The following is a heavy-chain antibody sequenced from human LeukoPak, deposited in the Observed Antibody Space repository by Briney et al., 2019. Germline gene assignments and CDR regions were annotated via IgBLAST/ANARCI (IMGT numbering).Heavy chain of an antibody. CDR1: GFTFSSYS. CDR2: ISSSSSTI. Sequence: GSLRLSCAASGFTFSSYSMNWVRQAPGKGLEWVSYISSSSSTIYYADSVKGRFTISRDNAKNSLYLQMNSLRAEDTAVYYCARVPAASYYYYMDVWGKGTTVTVSS. J-gene: IGHJ6*03. D-gene: IGHD2-2*01. V-gene: IGHV3-48*01. CDR3: ARVPAASYYYYMDV.